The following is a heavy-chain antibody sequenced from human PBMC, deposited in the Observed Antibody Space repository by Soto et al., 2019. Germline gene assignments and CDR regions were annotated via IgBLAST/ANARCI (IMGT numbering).Heavy chain of an antibody. V-gene: IGHV4-34*01. J-gene: IGHJ4*02. Sequence: SETLSLTCAVYGGSFSGYYWSWIRQPPGKGLEWIGEINHSGSTNYNPSLKSRVTISVDTSKNQFSLKLSSVTAADTAVYYCVQNHYDFWSGYYAYWGQGTLVTVSS. CDR3: VQNHYDFWSGYYAY. CDR2: INHSGST. D-gene: IGHD3-3*01. CDR1: GGSFSGYY.